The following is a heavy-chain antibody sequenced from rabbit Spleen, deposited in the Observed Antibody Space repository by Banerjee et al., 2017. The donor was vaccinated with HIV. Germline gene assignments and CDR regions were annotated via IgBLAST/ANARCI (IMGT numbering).Heavy chain of an antibody. J-gene: IGHJ4*01. V-gene: IGHV1S43*01. CDR1: GIDFSNYFY. Sequence: QEQLEESGGGLVKPGGTLTLTCKASGIDFSNYFYMCWVRQAPGKGLELIACIYTTSGSTWCASWVNGRFTISKTSSTTVTLQMTSLTAADTATYFCARDTGGDYGPYYFDLWGQGTLVTVS. D-gene: IGHD2-1*01. CDR2: IYTTSGST. CDR3: ARDTGGDYGPYYFDL.